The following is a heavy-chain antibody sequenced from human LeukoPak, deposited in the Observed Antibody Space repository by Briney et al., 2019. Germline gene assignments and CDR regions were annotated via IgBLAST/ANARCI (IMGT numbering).Heavy chain of an antibody. J-gene: IGHJ4*02. CDR1: GFTFSSYA. V-gene: IGHV3-23*01. CDR2: ISGSGGST. Sequence: PGGSLRLSCAASGFTFSSYAMSWVRQAPGKGLEWVSAISGSGGSTYYADSVKGRFTISRDNSKNTLHLQMNSLSAEDTAVYYCAKVPSGWWRLDCWGQGTLVTVSS. D-gene: IGHD6-19*01. CDR3: AKVPSGWWRLDC.